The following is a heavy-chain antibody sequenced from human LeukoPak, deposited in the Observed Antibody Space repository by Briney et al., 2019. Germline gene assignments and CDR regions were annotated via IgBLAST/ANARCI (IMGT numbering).Heavy chain of an antibody. CDR3: ARWGGITMVRGVYFDY. CDR1: GFKFSSYA. D-gene: IGHD3-10*01. J-gene: IGHJ4*02. V-gene: IGHV3-30-3*01. CDR2: ISYDGSNK. Sequence: GRSLRLSCAASGFKFSSYALDWVRQAPGKGLEWVAVISYDGSNKYYADSVKGRFTISRDNSKNTLYLQMNSLRAEDTAVYYCARWGGITMVRGVYFDYWGQGTLVTVSS.